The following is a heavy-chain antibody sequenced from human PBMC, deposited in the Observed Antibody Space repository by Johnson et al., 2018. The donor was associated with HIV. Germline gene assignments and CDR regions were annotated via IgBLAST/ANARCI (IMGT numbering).Heavy chain of an antibody. Sequence: VQLVESGGGLVQPGGSLRLSCAASGFTFSSYAMSWVRQAPGKGLEWVSAISGSGGSTYYADSVKGRFTISRDNSKNTLYLQMNSLRAEDTAVYYCAKGRVLLRRLWDAFDVWGQGTMVTVSS. CDR3: AKGRVLLRRLWDAFDV. J-gene: IGHJ3*01. V-gene: IGHV3-23*04. CDR2: ISGSGGST. CDR1: GFTFSSYA. D-gene: IGHD1-26*01.